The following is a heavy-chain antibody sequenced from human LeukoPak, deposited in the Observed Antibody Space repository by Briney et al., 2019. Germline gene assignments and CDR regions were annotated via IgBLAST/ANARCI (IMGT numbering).Heavy chain of an antibody. CDR1: GYTFTSYY. CDR2: INLSGGST. J-gene: IGHJ4*02. D-gene: IGHD2-15*01. Sequence: GASVKVSCKASGYTFTSYYMHWVRQAPGQGLGWMGIINLSGGSTSYSQKFQGRVTMTRDTSTSTVYMELSSLRSEDTAVYYCARQQLGYRSGGSCYPGDYWGQGTLVTVSS. CDR3: ARQQLGYRSGGSCYPGDY. V-gene: IGHV1-46*01.